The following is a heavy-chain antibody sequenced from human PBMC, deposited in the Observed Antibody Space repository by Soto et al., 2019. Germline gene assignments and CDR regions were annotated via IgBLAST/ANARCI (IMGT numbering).Heavy chain of an antibody. Sequence: SETLSLTCAVSGFSISSGYYWGWIRQPPGKGLEWIGNFYHSGSTYYSPSLKSRVTISLDMSKNQPSLKLFSVTAADTAVYYCARYTNDYYSGMDVWGQGTTVTVSS. CDR3: ARYTNDYYSGMDV. D-gene: IGHD2-8*01. J-gene: IGHJ6*02. V-gene: IGHV4-38-2*01. CDR1: GFSISSGYY. CDR2: FYHSGST.